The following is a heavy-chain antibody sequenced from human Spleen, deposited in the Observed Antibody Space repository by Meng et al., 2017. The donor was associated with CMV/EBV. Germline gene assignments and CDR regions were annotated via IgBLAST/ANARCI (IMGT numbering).Heavy chain of an antibody. D-gene: IGHD5-24*01. V-gene: IGHV3-74*01. J-gene: IGHJ4*02. CDR1: GLTFGRYW. CDR2: ISSDGTST. CDR3: ARDGDGYRQGDY. Sequence: CVGSGLTFGRYWMHWVRQSPGKGLVWVSRISSDGTSTYYADSVKGRFTISRDNAKSTLYLQMNSLKAEDTAVYYCARDGDGYRQGDYWGQGTLVTVSS.